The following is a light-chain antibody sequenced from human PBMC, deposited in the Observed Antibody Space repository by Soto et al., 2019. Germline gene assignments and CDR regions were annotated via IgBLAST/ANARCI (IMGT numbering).Light chain of an antibody. J-gene: IGKJ3*01. CDR2: AAS. CDR1: QSISSY. CDR3: QQSYSTPFT. Sequence: IQLTQSPSDMFDYVGHTVNITSRASQSISSYLNWYQQKPGKAPKLLIYAASSLQSGVPSRFSGSGSGTDFTLTISSLQPEDFATYYCQQSYSTPFTFGPGAKVDIK. V-gene: IGKV1-39*01.